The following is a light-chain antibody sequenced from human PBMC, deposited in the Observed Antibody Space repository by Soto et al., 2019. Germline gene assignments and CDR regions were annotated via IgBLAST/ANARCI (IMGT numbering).Light chain of an antibody. J-gene: IGKJ2*01. V-gene: IGKV3-15*01. CDR1: QSVSSN. CDR2: GAS. CDR3: QQYNNWPMYS. Sequence: EIVMTQSPATLSVSPGERATLSCRASQSVSSNLAWYQQKPGQAPRLLIYGASTRDTGIPARFSVSGSGTEFTLTISSLQSEEFAVYYCQQYNNWPMYSFGQGTKLEIK.